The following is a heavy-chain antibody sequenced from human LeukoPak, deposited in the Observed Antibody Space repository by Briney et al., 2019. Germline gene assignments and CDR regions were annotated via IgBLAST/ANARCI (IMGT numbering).Heavy chain of an antibody. D-gene: IGHD6-13*01. Sequence: PVKASCKASGGTFSSYAISWVRQAPGQRPEWRGRNITILGTTNYARKFQGRVTITADKSTSTAYMELSSLRSEDTAVYYCARVLGIAAAGPFDYWGQGTLVIVSS. CDR1: GGTFSSYA. CDR2: NITILGTT. J-gene: IGHJ4*02. CDR3: ARVLGIAAAGPFDY. V-gene: IGHV1-69*04.